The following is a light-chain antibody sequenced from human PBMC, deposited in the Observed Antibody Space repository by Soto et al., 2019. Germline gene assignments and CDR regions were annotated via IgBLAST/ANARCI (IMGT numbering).Light chain of an antibody. CDR1: QSVRNDY. Sequence: EVVLTQFPGTLPVSLGERATLSCRASQSVRNDYLAWYQQKRGQAPRLLIHGAPTRGTSLPHRFSGSGSGTDFILTISSVEPGDLALYFYQQYGSIAETFGHGTKVESK. V-gene: IGKV3-20*01. J-gene: IGKJ1*01. CDR2: GAP. CDR3: QQYGSIAET.